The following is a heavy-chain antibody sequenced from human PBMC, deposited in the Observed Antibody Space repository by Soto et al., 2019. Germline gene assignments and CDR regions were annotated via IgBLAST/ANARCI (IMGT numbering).Heavy chain of an antibody. J-gene: IGHJ3*02. CDR1: GGYISSYY. Sequence: SETLSLTCTVSGGYISSYYWSWIRQPPGKGLEWIGYIYYSGSTNYNPSLKSRVTISVDTSKNQFSLKLSSVPAADTAVYYCARREQQLVDDAFDIWGQGTMVTVSS. D-gene: IGHD6-13*01. CDR3: ARREQQLVDDAFDI. V-gene: IGHV4-59*01. CDR2: IYYSGST.